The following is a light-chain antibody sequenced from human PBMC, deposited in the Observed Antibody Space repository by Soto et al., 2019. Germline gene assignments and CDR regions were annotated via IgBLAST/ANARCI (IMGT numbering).Light chain of an antibody. Sequence: QAVVTQEPSLTVSPGGTVPLTCGSSTGAVTSGHYPYWFQQKPGQAPRTLIYDTSNKHSWTPARFSGSLLGGKAALTLSGAQPEDEAEYYCLLSYSGARHVVFGGGTQLTVL. CDR1: TGAVTSGHY. CDR3: LLSYSGARHVV. CDR2: DTS. J-gene: IGLJ2*01. V-gene: IGLV7-46*01.